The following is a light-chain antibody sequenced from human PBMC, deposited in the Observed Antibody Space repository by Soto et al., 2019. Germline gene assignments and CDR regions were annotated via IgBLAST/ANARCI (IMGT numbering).Light chain of an antibody. J-gene: IGLJ1*01. V-gene: IGLV2-8*01. CDR1: SSDVGGYNY. Sequence: QSALTQPPSASGSPGQSVTISCTGTSSDVGGYNYVSWYQQHPGKAPKLMIYEVTKRPSGVPDRFSGSKSGNTASLTVSGLQAEDDADYYCSSYAGSNHPYVFGTGTKLTVL. CDR3: SSYAGSNHPYV. CDR2: EVT.